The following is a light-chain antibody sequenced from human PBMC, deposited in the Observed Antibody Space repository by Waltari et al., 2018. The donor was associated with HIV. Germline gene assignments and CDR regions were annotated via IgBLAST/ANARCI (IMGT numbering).Light chain of an antibody. CDR2: GAS. CDR3: QQYGSSRPLT. V-gene: IGKV3-20*01. CDR1: QSVPSDS. J-gene: IGKJ4*01. Sequence: EIVLTQSQGTLSLSPGDRATLSCRASQSVPSDSLGWYQQKPGQPPRLLIYGASRRATGIPDRFSGSGSGTDFTLTISRLEPEDFAVFYCQQYGSSRPLTFGAGTKVEIK.